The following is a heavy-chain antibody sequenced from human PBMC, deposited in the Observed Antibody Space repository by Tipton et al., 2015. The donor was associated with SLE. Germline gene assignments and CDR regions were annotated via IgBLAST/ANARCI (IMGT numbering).Heavy chain of an antibody. CDR3: AREAYSSSWYSGDY. J-gene: IGHJ4*02. V-gene: IGHV4-59*12. CDR1: GGSISSYH. CDR2: IYYSGST. Sequence: LRLSCTVSGGSISSYHWSWLRQPPGKGLEWIGSIYYSGSTYYNPSLKSRVTISVDTSKNQFSLKLSSVTAADTAVYYCAREAYSSSWYSGDYWGQGTLVTVSS. D-gene: IGHD6-13*01.